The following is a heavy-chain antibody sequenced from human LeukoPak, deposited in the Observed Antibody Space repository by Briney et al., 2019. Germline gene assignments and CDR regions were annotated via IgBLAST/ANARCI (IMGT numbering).Heavy chain of an antibody. J-gene: IGHJ4*02. Sequence: GGSLRLSCAVSGFTVSAHYMSWVRQAPGKGLECVSFLYTGGDTYYADSVKGRFTISRDNSKNTLYLQMNSLRAEDTAVYFCAKDREPPLYWGRGTLVTVSS. V-gene: IGHV3-53*01. CDR2: LYTGGDT. CDR3: AKDREPPLY. CDR1: GFTVSAHY.